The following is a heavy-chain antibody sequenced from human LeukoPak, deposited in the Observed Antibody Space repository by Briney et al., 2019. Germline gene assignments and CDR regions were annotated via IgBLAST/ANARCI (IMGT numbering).Heavy chain of an antibody. V-gene: IGHV1-2*02. CDR3: ARGVWEGGSYVYFDY. CDR2: INPNSGGT. J-gene: IGHJ4*02. D-gene: IGHD1-26*01. CDR1: GYTFTGYY. Sequence: ASVKVSCKASGYTFTGYYMHWVRQAPGQGLEWMGWINPNSGGTNYAQKFQGRVTMTRDTSISTAYMELSSLRSEDTAVYYCARGVWEGGSYVYFDYWGQGTLVTVSS.